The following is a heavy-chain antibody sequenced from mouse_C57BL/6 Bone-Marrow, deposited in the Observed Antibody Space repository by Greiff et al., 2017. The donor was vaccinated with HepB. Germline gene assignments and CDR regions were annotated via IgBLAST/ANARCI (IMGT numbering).Heavy chain of an antibody. Sequence: DVKLVESGGGLVKPGGSLKLSCAASGFTFSSYAMSWVRQTPEKRLEWVATISDGGSYTYYPDNVKGRFTISRDNAKNNLYLQMSHLKSEDTAMYYCAREGLFTTVVAYYFDYWGQGTTLTVSS. V-gene: IGHV5-4*01. CDR3: AREGLFTTVVAYYFDY. CDR1: GFTFSSYA. J-gene: IGHJ2*01. D-gene: IGHD1-1*01. CDR2: ISDGGSYT.